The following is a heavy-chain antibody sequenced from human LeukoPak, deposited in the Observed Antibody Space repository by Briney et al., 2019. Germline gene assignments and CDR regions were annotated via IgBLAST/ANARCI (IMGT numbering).Heavy chain of an antibody. J-gene: IGHJ4*02. CDR3: ASVEMASILGFDH. D-gene: IGHD5-24*01. CDR2: IYYSGST. Sequence: SETLSLTCTVSGGSISSSSHYWAWIRQSPGKRLEWIGSIYYSGSTYYNPSLRSRVTISVDTSKSQFSLRLNSVTAADTALYYCASVEMASILGFDHWGQGTLVTVSS. V-gene: IGHV4-39*07. CDR1: GGSISSSSHY.